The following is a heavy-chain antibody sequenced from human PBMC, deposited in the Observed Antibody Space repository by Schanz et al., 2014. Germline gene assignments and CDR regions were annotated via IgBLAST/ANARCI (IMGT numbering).Heavy chain of an antibody. CDR1: GSDIRGFH. CDR3: ARVHSTSRERGSHYYMEA. Sequence: QVQLQESGPGQVRPSETLSLTCTVSGSDIRGFHWSWIRQSPVKGLEWIGYIAYSGSTNYNPSLQSRVTIARDPTQSQFSLRMTSVSAANTATYDCARVHSTSRERGSHYYMEAWGKGTTVTVSS. CDR2: IAYSGST. J-gene: IGHJ6*03. V-gene: IGHV4-59*13. D-gene: IGHD5-12*01.